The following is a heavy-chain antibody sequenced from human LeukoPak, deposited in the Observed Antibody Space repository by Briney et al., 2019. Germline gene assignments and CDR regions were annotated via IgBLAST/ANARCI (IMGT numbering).Heavy chain of an antibody. CDR3: ARLAAISGSNYPDD. CDR1: GVSISSYY. Sequence: TSETLPLTCTVSGVSISSYYWSRIRQPPGKGLEWIGYIFYSGNTIYNPSLRSRVTISADTSKNHFSLRLRSVTAADTAVYYCARLAAISGSNYPDDWGQGTLVTVSS. J-gene: IGHJ4*02. V-gene: IGHV4-59*08. D-gene: IGHD1-26*01. CDR2: IFYSGNT.